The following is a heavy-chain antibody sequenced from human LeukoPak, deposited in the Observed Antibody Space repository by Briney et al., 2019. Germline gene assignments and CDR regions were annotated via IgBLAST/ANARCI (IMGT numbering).Heavy chain of an antibody. CDR3: ARDLCWGCFDD. D-gene: IGHD3-10*02. J-gene: IGHJ4*02. CDR2: ITSSGGST. V-gene: IGHV3-23*01. Sequence: GGSLRLSCAASGFTFNTYGMTWVRQAPGKGLEWVSAITSSGGSTYYGDSVKGRFTISRDNSRNTLYLQMNSLRVDDTAVYYCARDLCWGCFDDWGQGNLVTVSS. CDR1: GFTFNTYG.